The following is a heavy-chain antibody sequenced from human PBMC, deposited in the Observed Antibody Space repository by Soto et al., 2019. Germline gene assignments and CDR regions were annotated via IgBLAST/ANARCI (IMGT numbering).Heavy chain of an antibody. CDR1: GFTFSSYA. V-gene: IGHV3-64D*08. D-gene: IGHD6-13*01. Sequence: GGSLRLSCSASGFTFSSYAMHWVRQAPGKGLEYVSAISSNGGSTYYADSVKGRFTISRDNSKNTLYLQMSSLRAEDTAVYYCVKDPSSSWYGYYYYGMDVWGQGTTVTVSS. CDR2: ISSNGGST. J-gene: IGHJ6*02. CDR3: VKDPSSSWYGYYYYGMDV.